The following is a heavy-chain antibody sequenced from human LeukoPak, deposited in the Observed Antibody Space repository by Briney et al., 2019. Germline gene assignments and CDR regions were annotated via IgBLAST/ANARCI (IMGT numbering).Heavy chain of an antibody. CDR2: ISGSGGST. J-gene: IGHJ4*02. CDR1: GFTFSSYG. V-gene: IGHV3-23*01. Sequence: GGSLRLSCAASGFTFSSYGMSWVRQAPGKGLEWVSAISGSGGSTYYADSVKGRFTISRDNSKNTLYPQMNSLRAEDTAVYYCAKDRDSSGYYYFAPGYFDYWGQGTLVTVSS. CDR3: AKDRDSSGYYYFAPGYFDY. D-gene: IGHD3-22*01.